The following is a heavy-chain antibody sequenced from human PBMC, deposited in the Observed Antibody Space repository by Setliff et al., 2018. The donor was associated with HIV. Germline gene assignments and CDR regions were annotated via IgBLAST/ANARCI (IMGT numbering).Heavy chain of an antibody. CDR2: ISPSGAST. Sequence: ASVKVSCKASGDTFTSYYMHWVRRAPGQGLEWMGMISPSGASTKYAQKFQGRVTITADESASTAYMELSSLRSDDTAVYYCARDSKIAVAGGDYYYMDVWGKGTTVTVSS. D-gene: IGHD6-19*01. J-gene: IGHJ6*03. CDR3: ARDSKIAVAGGDYYYMDV. V-gene: IGHV1-46*01. CDR1: GDTFTSYY.